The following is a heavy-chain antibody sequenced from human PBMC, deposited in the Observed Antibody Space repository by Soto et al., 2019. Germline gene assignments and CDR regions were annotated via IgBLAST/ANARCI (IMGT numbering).Heavy chain of an antibody. CDR2: IHPSGGST. D-gene: IGHD3-3*01. Sequence: ASVKVSCKASGYTFTSYYMHWVRQAPGQGLEWMGIIHPSGGSTSYAQKFQGRVTMTRDTSTSTVYMELSSLRSEDTAVYYCARVYYDFWSGYGAPGYWGQGTLVTVSS. CDR1: GYTFTSYY. CDR3: ARVYYDFWSGYGAPGY. V-gene: IGHV1-46*03. J-gene: IGHJ4*02.